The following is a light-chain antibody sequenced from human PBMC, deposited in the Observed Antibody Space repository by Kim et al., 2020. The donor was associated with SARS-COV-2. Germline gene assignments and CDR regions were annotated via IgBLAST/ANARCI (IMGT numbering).Light chain of an antibody. CDR3: QAWDSSIVV. CDR2: QDN. V-gene: IGLV3-1*01. CDR1: KLGDKY. J-gene: IGLJ2*01. Sequence: VSRGQTARITCSGDKLGDKYVCWYQQRPGQSPVLVIYQDNKRPSGIPERFSGSNSGNTATLTISGTQAMDEADYYCQAWDSSIVVFGGGTQLTVL.